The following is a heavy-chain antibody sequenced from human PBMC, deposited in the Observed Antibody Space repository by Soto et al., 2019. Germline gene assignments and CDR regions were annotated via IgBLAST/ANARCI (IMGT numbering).Heavy chain of an antibody. CDR3: VKLPLAVASNYYYGMDV. Sequence: GGSLRLSCAASGFTFSSHGMHWVRQAPGKGLEYVAAIRSNGGSTYHADSVKGRFTISRDNSKNTLYLQMSSLRAEDTAVYYCVKLPLAVASNYYYGMDVWGQGTTVTVSS. V-gene: IGHV3-64D*08. CDR2: IRSNGGST. CDR1: GFTFSSHG. J-gene: IGHJ6*02. D-gene: IGHD6-19*01.